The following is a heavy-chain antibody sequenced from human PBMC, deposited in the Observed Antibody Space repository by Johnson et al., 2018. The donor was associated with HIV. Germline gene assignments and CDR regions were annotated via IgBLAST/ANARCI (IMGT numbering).Heavy chain of an antibody. D-gene: IGHD3-22*01. CDR1: GFTFSSYA. Sequence: QLVESGGGVVQPGRSLRLSCAASGFTFSSYAMHWVRQAPGKGLEWVAVISYDGSNKYYADSVKGRFTISRDNSKNTLYLQMNSLRAEDTAVYYCASRYYDDNTYSDACDIWGQGTMVTVSS. J-gene: IGHJ3*02. CDR3: ASRYYDDNTYSDACDI. CDR2: ISYDGSNK. V-gene: IGHV3-30-3*01.